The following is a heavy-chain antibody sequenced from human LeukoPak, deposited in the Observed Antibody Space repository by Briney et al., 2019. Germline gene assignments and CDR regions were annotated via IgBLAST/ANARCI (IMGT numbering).Heavy chain of an antibody. CDR1: GFTFSSYA. CDR2: ISGSGGST. D-gene: IGHD3-3*01. J-gene: IGHJ5*02. CDR3: AKDPAPQATITIFGVVSNPDNWFDP. Sequence: GSLRLSCAASGFTFSSYAMSWVRQAPGKGLEWVSAISGSGGSTYYADSVKGRFTISRDNSKNTLYLQMNSLRAEDTAVYYCAKDPAPQATITIFGVVSNPDNWFDPWGQGTLVTVSS. V-gene: IGHV3-23*01.